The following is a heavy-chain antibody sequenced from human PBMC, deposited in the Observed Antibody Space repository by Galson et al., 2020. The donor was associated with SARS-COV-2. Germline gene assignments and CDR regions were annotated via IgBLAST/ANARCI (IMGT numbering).Heavy chain of an antibody. CDR3: ARRLLLWFGELSYPHALDI. CDR1: GGTINNGGYY. D-gene: IGHD3-10*01. J-gene: IGHJ3*02. V-gene: IGHV4-31*03. CDR2: IYYSWST. Sequence: WQTVSLTCTVSGGTINNGGYYWSWIRQPPGKVLEWIRYIYYSWSTYYNPSLKSRVTISVDTSKNQFSLKLSSVTAADTAVYYCARRLLLWFGELSYPHALDIWGQGKMVTVSS.